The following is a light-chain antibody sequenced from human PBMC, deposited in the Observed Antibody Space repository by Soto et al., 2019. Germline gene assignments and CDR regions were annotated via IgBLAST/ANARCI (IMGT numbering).Light chain of an antibody. V-gene: IGLV2-23*02. CDR3: CSYAVGSTLV. CDR1: SSDVGSRNL. CDR2: EVS. Sequence: QSALTQPASVSGSPGQSITISCTGTSSDVGSRNLVSWYQQHPGKAPKLMIYEVSKRPSGVSNRFSGSKSGNTASLTISGLQAEDEADYYCCSYAVGSTLVFGGGTKLTV. J-gene: IGLJ2*01.